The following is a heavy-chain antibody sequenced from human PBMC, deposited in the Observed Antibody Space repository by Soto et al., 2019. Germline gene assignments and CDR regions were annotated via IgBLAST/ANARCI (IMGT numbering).Heavy chain of an antibody. CDR1: GGTFSNYG. Sequence: QVQLVQSGAEVKKPGSSVKVSCKSSGGTFSNYGFSWVRQAPGQGLECMGVIVPIFGAEHPQKFQGRVTITVDESTYTVLMELRGLGSEDAAVYYYSSGGRDYEGSGCYRAHVWGQGTTVTVSS. V-gene: IGHV1-69*12. D-gene: IGHD3-22*01. J-gene: IGHJ6*02. CDR3: SSGGRDYEGSGCYRAHV. CDR2: IVPIFGA.